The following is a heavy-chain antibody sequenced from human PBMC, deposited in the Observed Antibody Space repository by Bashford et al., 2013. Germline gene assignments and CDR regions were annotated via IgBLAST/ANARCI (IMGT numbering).Heavy chain of an antibody. V-gene: IGHV1-69*06. Sequence: SVKVSCKASGGTFSSYAISWVRQAPGQGLEWMGGIIPIFGTANYAQKFQGRVTITADKSTSTAYMELSSLRSEDTAVYYCARVAEQHLDYYFDYVGPGNPGHRLL. CDR2: IIPIFGTA. J-gene: IGHJ4*02. CDR1: GGTFSSYA. D-gene: IGHD1-1*01. CDR3: ARVAEQHLDYYFDY.